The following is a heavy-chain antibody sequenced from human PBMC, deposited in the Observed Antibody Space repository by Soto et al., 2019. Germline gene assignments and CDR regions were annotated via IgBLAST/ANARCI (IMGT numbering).Heavy chain of an antibody. CDR1: GYTFTTYG. V-gene: IGHV1-18*01. CDR3: ASLSLSSSSYDY. CDR2: ISAYNPNT. J-gene: IGHJ4*02. Sequence: GASVKVSCKASGYTFTTYGISWVRQAPGQGLEWMGWISAYNPNTNSAQKLQGRVTMTTDKSTSTAYMELSSLRSEDTAVYYCASLSLSSSSYDYWGQGTLVTVSS. D-gene: IGHD6-6*01.